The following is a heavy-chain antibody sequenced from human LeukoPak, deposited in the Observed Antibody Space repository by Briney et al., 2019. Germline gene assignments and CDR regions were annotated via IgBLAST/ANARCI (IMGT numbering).Heavy chain of an antibody. D-gene: IGHD3-22*01. J-gene: IGHJ4*02. CDR3: ARGSRYYDSSGYYPLIDY. Sequence: PSQTLSLTCTVSGGSISSGGYYWSWIRQHPGKGLEWIGYIYYSGSTYYNPSLKSRVTISVDTSKNRFSLKLSSVTAADTAVYYCARGSRYYDSSGYYPLIDYWGQGTLVTVSS. CDR2: IYYSGST. V-gene: IGHV4-31*03. CDR1: GGSISSGGYY.